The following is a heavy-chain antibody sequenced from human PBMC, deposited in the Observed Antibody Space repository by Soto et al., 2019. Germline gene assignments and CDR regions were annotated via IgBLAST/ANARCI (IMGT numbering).Heavy chain of an antibody. CDR1: GGFHSESY. D-gene: IGHD3-16*01. Sequence: ETLSLTCAVYGGFHSESYWTWIRQPPGKGQEWIGEINHVGGTNYNPSLKSRVTMSVDTSQNQFSLRLISVTAADTAMYFCVRIRYQLPSSVLWLDPWVQGTPVTVSS. J-gene: IGHJ5*02. CDR2: INHVGGT. CDR3: VRIRYQLPSSVLWLDP. V-gene: IGHV4-34*01.